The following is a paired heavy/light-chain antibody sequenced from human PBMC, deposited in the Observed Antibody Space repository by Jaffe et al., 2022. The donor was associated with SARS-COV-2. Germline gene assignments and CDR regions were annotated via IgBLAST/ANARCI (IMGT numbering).Heavy chain of an antibody. Sequence: QITLKESGPTLVKPTQTLTLTCTFSGFSLSKTSVGVGWIRQPPGKALEWLALIYWDGDKYYSPSLKSRLAITKDASKNQVVLTMTNMDPLDTATYYCARKPPYTTGWYYFDYWGQGTLVTVSP. CDR2: IYWDGDK. CDR3: ARKPPYTTGWYYFDY. CDR1: GFSLSKTSVG. J-gene: IGHJ4*02. V-gene: IGHV2-5*02. D-gene: IGHD6-19*01.
Light chain of an antibody. CDR3: QQYASSTAT. CDR2: GAS. CDR1: QTVSSDY. Sequence: EIVLTQSPDTLSLSPGESATLSCRASQTVSSDYLAWYRQKPGQAPRLLIYGASDRATGIPDRFSGSGSGTDFTLTINRLEPEDFAVYYCQQYASSTATFGQGTKVEFK. V-gene: IGKV3-20*01. J-gene: IGKJ1*01.